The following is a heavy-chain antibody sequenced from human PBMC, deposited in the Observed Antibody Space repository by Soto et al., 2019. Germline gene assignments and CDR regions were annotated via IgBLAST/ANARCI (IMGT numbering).Heavy chain of an antibody. V-gene: IGHV4-4*02. J-gene: IGHJ4*02. CDR1: GGSINSPNW. CDR2: IHHSGSS. CDR3: GRACSSGSPIDS. Sequence: QVQLQESGPGLVKPSGTLSLTCAVSGGSINSPNWWNWVRQPPGKGLEWIGEIHHSGSSNYNPSLTSRLTLSVDKSKNELSLNLNSVTAADTAVYYCGRACSSGSPIDSLGQRTLVTVSS. D-gene: IGHD6-19*01.